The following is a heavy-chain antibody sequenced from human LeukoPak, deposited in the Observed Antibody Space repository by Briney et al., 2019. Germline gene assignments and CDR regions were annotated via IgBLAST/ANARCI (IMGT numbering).Heavy chain of an antibody. Sequence: GGSLRLSCAASGFTFSSYSMTWVRQAPGKGLEWVSYISSSSSTIYYADSVKGRFTISRDNAKNSLYLQMNSLRAEDTAVYYCARESSYYDFWSGSPGYYGMDVWGQGTTVTVSS. CDR1: GFTFSSYS. CDR2: ISSSSSTI. V-gene: IGHV3-48*01. J-gene: IGHJ6*02. CDR3: ARESSYYDFWSGSPGYYGMDV. D-gene: IGHD3-3*01.